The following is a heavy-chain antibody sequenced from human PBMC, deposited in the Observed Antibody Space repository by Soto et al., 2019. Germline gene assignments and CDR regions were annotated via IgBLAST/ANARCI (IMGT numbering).Heavy chain of an antibody. V-gene: IGHV3-21*01. J-gene: IGHJ4*02. Sequence: GGSLRLSCAASGFTFSSYSMNWVRQAPGKGLEWVSSISSSSSYIYYADSVKGRFTISRDNAKNSLYLQMNSLRAEDTAVYYCAREGRGYSGYDNEAGYYFDYWGQGTLVTVSS. CDR3: AREGRGYSGYDNEAGYYFDY. CDR2: ISSSSSYI. CDR1: GFTFSSYS. D-gene: IGHD5-12*01.